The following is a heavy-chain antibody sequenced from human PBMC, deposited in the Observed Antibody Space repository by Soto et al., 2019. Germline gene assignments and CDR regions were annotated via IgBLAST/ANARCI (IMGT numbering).Heavy chain of an antibody. V-gene: IGHV3-23*01. Sequence: EVQLLESGGGLVQPGGSLRLSCAASGFTFSSYAMSWVRQAPGKGLEWVSAISGSGGSTYYADSVKGRFTISRDNSKNTLYLQMNSLRAEDTVVYYCAKPPRGIVASYYFDYWGQGTLVTVSS. J-gene: IGHJ4*02. CDR2: ISGSGGST. CDR3: AKPPRGIVASYYFDY. CDR1: GFTFSSYA. D-gene: IGHD5-12*01.